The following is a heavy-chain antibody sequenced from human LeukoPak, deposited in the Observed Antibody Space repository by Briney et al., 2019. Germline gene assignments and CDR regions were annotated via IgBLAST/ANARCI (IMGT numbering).Heavy chain of an antibody. CDR2: IVVGSGNT. D-gene: IGHD1-26*01. Sequence: SVKVSCKAPGFTFTSSAVQWVRQARGQRLEWIGWIVVGSGNTNYAQKFQERVTITRDMSTSTAYMELSSLRSEDTAVYYCAAEQQVGATNWFDPWGRGTLVTVSS. CDR1: GFTFTSSA. J-gene: IGHJ5*02. V-gene: IGHV1-58*01. CDR3: AAEQQVGATNWFDP.